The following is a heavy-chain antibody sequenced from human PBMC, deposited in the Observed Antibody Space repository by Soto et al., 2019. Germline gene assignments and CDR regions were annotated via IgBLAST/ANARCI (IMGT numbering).Heavy chain of an antibody. CDR3: ARDDPVDTAMAKGYYYGMDV. D-gene: IGHD5-18*01. J-gene: IGHJ6*02. CDR1: GGSISSYY. V-gene: IGHV4-59*01. Sequence: PSETLSLTCTVSGGSISSYYWSWIRQPPGKGLEWIGYIYYSGSTNYNPSLKSRVTISVDTSKNQFSLKLSSVTAADTAVYYCARDDPVDTAMAKGYYYGMDVWGQGTTVTVSS. CDR2: IYYSGST.